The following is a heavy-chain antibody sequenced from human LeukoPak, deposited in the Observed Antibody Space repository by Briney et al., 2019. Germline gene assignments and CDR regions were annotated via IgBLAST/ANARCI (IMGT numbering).Heavy chain of an antibody. CDR1: GFTFSRYG. J-gene: IGHJ4*02. D-gene: IGHD6-13*01. V-gene: IGHV3-30*18. Sequence: GGSLRLSCAASGFTFSRYGLHWVRQAPGKGLEWVAVIANDGKDKKYRDSVKGRFSISRDNSKSTLYLLMNSLRAEDTGVYYCAKDQQVGAAAYYFDSWGQGTLVTVPS. CDR2: IANDGKDK. CDR3: AKDQQVGAAAYYFDS.